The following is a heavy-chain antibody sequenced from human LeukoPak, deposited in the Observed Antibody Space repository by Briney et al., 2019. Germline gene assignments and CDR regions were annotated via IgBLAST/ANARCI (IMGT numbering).Heavy chain of an antibody. J-gene: IGHJ4*02. D-gene: IGHD3-16*02. CDR3: AKKGLGSDRYFDY. CDR1: GFTFSSYG. V-gene: IGHV3-30*02. CDR2: IWYDGSNK. Sequence: PGGSLRLSCAASGFTFSSYGMHWVRQAPGKGLEWVAVIWYDGSNKYYADSVKGRFSISRDNSKNTLYLQMNSLRVEDTAVYYCAKKGLGSDRYFDYWGQGTLVTVSS.